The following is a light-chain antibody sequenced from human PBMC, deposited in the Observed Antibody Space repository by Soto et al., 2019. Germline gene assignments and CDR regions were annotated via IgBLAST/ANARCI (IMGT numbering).Light chain of an antibody. CDR2: DAS. CDR3: QQRSNWPPLT. CDR1: QSVSSY. Sequence: EIVLTQSPATLSWSPGERATLSCRASQSVSSYLAWYQQKPGQAPRLLIYDASNRATGIPARFSGSGSGTDLTLNISSLEPEDFAVYYCQQRSNWPPLTFGGGTKVEIK. V-gene: IGKV3-11*01. J-gene: IGKJ4*01.